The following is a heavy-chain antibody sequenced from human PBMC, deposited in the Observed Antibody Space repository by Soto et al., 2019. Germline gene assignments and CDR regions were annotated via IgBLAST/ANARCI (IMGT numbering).Heavy chain of an antibody. J-gene: IGHJ4*02. V-gene: IGHV4-39*01. Sequence: QLQLQESGPGLVKPSETLSLTCTVSGGSISSSSYYWGWIRQPPGKGLEWIGSIYYSGSTYYNPSLKSRVTLSVDTSKNQFSLKLSSVTAADTAVYYCARRGRGYYDSSGYSDYWGQGTLVTVSS. CDR2: IYYSGST. CDR3: ARRGRGYYDSSGYSDY. CDR1: GGSISSSSYY. D-gene: IGHD3-22*01.